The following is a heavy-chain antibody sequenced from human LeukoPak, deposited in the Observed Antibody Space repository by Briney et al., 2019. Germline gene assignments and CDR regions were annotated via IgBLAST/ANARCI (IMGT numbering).Heavy chain of an antibody. D-gene: IGHD6-13*01. V-gene: IGHV1-8*01. J-gene: IGHJ6*02. CDR2: MNPNSGNT. CDR1: GYTFTSYD. Sequence: ASVKVSCKASGYTFTSYDINWVRQATGQGLEWMGWMNPNSGNTGYAQKFQGRVTMTRNTSISTAYMELSSLRSEDTAVYYCARGYSSCWYYYYGMDVWGQGTMVTVSS. CDR3: ARGYSSCWYYYYGMDV.